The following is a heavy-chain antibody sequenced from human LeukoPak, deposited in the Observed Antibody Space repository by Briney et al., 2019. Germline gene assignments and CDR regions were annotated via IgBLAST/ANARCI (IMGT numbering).Heavy chain of an antibody. CDR1: GGTFSSYA. CDR3: ASRRQGYGGYYFAY. D-gene: IGHD5-18*01. Sequence: ASVKVSCKASGGTFSSYAISWVRQAPGQGLEWMGGIIPIFGTANYAQKFQGRVTITADESTSTAYMELSSLRSEDTAVYYCASRRQGYGGYYFAYWGQGTLVTVSS. J-gene: IGHJ4*02. CDR2: IIPIFGTA. V-gene: IGHV1-69*13.